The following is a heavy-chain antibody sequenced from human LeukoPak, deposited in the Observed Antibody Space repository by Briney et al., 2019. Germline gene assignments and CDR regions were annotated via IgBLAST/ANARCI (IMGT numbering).Heavy chain of an antibody. CDR3: ARVRCSGGSCSRWFDP. D-gene: IGHD2-15*01. V-gene: IGHV4-4*02. J-gene: IGHJ5*02. CDR2: IYHSGST. Sequence: PSETLSLTCAVSGGSISSSNWWSWVRPPPGKGLEWIGEIYHSGSTNYISSLKSRVTTSVDKSKNQFSLKLSSVTAADTAVYYCARVRCSGGSCSRWFDPWGQGTLVTVSS. CDR1: GGSISSSNW.